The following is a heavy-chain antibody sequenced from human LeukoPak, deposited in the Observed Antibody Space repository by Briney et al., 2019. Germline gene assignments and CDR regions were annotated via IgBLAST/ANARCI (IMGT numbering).Heavy chain of an antibody. CDR3: ARDLRVSSTWSLDS. CDR2: IYYSGST. V-gene: IGHV4-31*03. D-gene: IGHD2-2*01. Sequence: SETLSLTCTVSGGSISSGGYFWSWIRQHPGKGLEWIGYIYYSGSTYYNPSLKSRLIISLDTSKNQFSLKLSSVTAADTAVYYCARDLRVSSTWSLDSWGQGTLVTVSS. J-gene: IGHJ4*02. CDR1: GGSISSGGYF.